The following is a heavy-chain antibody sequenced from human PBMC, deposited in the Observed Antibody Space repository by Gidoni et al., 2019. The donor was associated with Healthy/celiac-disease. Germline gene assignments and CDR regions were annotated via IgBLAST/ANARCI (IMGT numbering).Heavy chain of an antibody. CDR3: ARLESYGAFDY. CDR2: IYYSGSP. V-gene: IGHV4-59*01. D-gene: IGHD5-18*01. Sequence: QVQLQEPGPGLVKPSATLSLTCTVSGGSLSSYYWSWIRQPPGKGLERIGYIYYSGSPNYNPSLKSRVTISVDTSKNQFSLKLSSVTAADTAVYYCARLESYGAFDYWGQGTLVTVSS. CDR1: GGSLSSYY. J-gene: IGHJ4*02.